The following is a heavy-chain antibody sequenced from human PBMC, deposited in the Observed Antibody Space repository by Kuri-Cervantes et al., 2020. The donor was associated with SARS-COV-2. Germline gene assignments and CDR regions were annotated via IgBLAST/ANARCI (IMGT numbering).Heavy chain of an antibody. J-gene: IGHJ6*03. Sequence: ASVKVSCKTSGYTFTSEDINWVRQATGQGLEWMGWISAYNGNTNYAQKLQGRVTMTTDTSTSTAYMELRSLRSDDTAVYYCARVVVGYCSGGSCPGYMDVWGKGTTVTVSS. V-gene: IGHV1-18*01. CDR2: ISAYNGNT. CDR1: GYTFTSED. D-gene: IGHD2-15*01. CDR3: ARVVVGYCSGGSCPGYMDV.